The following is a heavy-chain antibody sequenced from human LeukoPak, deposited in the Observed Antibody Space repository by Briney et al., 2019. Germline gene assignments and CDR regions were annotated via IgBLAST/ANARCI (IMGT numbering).Heavy chain of an antibody. J-gene: IGHJ4*02. D-gene: IGHD3-10*01. CDR1: GFTFSDYF. CDR2: IIPKSGAT. V-gene: IGHV1-2*02. Sequence: ASVKVSCTASGFTFSDYFIHWVRQAPGQGLEWMGWIIPKSGATNFAQRFRDRATVTSDTSTVSMDLSRLTSDDTAVYYCARDLRSGGVTYGQDSWGQGTLVTVPS. CDR3: ARDLRSGGVTYGQDS.